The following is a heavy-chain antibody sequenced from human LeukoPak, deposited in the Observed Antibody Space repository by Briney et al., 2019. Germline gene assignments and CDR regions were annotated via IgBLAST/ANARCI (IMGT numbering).Heavy chain of an antibody. CDR1: GLTFSTSG. CDR3: ATETNGRHYDY. Sequence: VKPGGSLRLSCTASGLTFSTSGFNWVRQAPGKGLEWVASLGPTGSDRYHADSIKGRFTISRDIANNFLYLQMNSLRAEDAAVYYCATETNGRHYDYWGQGTLLTVSS. J-gene: IGHJ4*02. V-gene: IGHV3-21*06. CDR2: LGPTGSDR. D-gene: IGHD1-14*01.